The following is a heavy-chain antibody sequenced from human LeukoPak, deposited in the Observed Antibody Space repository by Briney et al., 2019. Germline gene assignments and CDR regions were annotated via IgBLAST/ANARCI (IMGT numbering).Heavy chain of an antibody. Sequence: PGGSLRLSCAASGFTFSSHWMPWVRHAPGKGLVWVSRINGDGSNITYADFVKGRFTISRDNAENTLYLQMHSLRAEDTAGYYCASDRRSCRRSNCRGDAIDIWGQGTMVTVSS. V-gene: IGHV3-74*01. J-gene: IGHJ3*02. CDR3: ASDRRSCRRSNCRGDAIDI. CDR2: INGDGSNI. CDR1: GFTFSSHW. D-gene: IGHD6-13*01.